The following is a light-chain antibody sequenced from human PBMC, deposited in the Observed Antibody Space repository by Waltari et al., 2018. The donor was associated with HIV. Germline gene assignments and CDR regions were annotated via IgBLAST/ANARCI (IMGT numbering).Light chain of an antibody. Sequence: DIVMTQSPLSLPVPHGEPASISCRSSQSLLHSNGYNYLDWYLQKPGQSPQLLIYLGSNRASGVPDRFSGSGSGTDFTLKISRVEAEDVGVYYCMQALQTLWTFGQGTKVEIK. CDR1: QSLLHSNGYNY. J-gene: IGKJ1*01. CDR3: MQALQTLWT. CDR2: LGS. V-gene: IGKV2-28*01.